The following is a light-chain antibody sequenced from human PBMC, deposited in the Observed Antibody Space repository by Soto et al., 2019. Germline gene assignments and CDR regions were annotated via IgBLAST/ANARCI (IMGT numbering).Light chain of an antibody. J-gene: IGKJ1*01. CDR1: QSVSSSY. CDR2: AAS. V-gene: IGKV3-20*01. CDR3: QQYGSSSTWT. Sequence: IVLTQSPGTMSLSPGERATLSCRASQSVSSSYLAWYQHKPGQPPTLLIYAASSRVTGIPDRFSGSGSGTDFTLTISTLEHEDFEVYYCQQYGSSSTWTFGPGTKVEIK.